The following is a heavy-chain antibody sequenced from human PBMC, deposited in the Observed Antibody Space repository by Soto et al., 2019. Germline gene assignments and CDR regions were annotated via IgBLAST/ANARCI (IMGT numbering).Heavy chain of an antibody. Sequence: KVSCKASGGTFSSYAISWVRQAPGQGLEWMGGISPIFGTANYAQKFQGRVTITADKSTSTAYMELSSLRSEDTAVYYCAARYYYDSSGYLAPLDYWGQGTLVTVSS. CDR2: ISPIFGTA. D-gene: IGHD3-22*01. CDR3: AARYYYDSSGYLAPLDY. V-gene: IGHV1-69*06. J-gene: IGHJ4*02. CDR1: GGTFSSYA.